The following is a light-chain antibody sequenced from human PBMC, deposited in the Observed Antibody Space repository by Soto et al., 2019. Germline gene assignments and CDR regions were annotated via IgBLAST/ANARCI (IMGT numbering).Light chain of an antibody. J-gene: IGKJ1*01. CDR2: KAS. Sequence: DIQMTQSPSTLAASLGDRVTITCRASQSISSWLAWYQQKPGKAPKLLIYKASSLESGVPSRFSGSGSGTEFTLTISSLQPDDFATYYCQQYNSYRTFGQGTKVDIK. V-gene: IGKV1-5*03. CDR3: QQYNSYRT. CDR1: QSISSW.